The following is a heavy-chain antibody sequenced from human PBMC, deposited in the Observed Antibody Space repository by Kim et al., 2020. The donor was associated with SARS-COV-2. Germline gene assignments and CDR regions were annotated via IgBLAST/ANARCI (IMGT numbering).Heavy chain of an antibody. CDR2: INSGSSII. D-gene: IGHD6-13*01. J-gene: IGHJ4*02. V-gene: IGHV3-48*02. CDR1: GFTFSGYR. Sequence: GGSLRLSCAASGFTFSGYRMNWVSQAPGKGLEGVSYINSGSSIIYYADSVKGRFTISRDNAKRSLFLQMNSLRDEDTAVYYCVRGRAAAGTGHYSDYWGQGTLVTVSS. CDR3: VRGRAAAGTGHYSDY.